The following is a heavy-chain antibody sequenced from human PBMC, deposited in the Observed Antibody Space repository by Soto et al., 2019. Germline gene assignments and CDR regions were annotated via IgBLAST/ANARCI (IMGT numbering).Heavy chain of an antibody. CDR2: ISGSGGST. D-gene: IGHD4-17*01. CDR3: AKDLLLSPGEYSHSYYCMDV. CDR1: GFTFSSYA. V-gene: IGHV3-23*01. J-gene: IGHJ6*02. Sequence: GGYVRLSCAASGFTFSSYAMSWVRQAPGKGLEWVSAISGSGGSTYYADSVKGRFTISRDNSKNTLYLQMNSLRAEDTAVYYCAKDLLLSPGEYSHSYYCMDVSGQGTSVTVS.